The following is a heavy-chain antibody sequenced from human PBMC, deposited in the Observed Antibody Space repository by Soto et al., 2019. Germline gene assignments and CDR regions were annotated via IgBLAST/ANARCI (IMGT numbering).Heavy chain of an antibody. CDR1: GDSVSSNSVA. D-gene: IGHD2-15*01. V-gene: IGHV6-1*01. Sequence: SQTLSLTCVISGDSVSSNSVAWNWVRQSPSRGLQWLGRTYYRSRWYNDYAVSVRSRIAINPDTSKNHFSLQLNSVTPDDTAVYYCARSEEDSYYHYYGMDVWGQGTTVTV. J-gene: IGHJ6*02. CDR2: TYYRSRWYN. CDR3: ARSEEDSYYHYYGMDV.